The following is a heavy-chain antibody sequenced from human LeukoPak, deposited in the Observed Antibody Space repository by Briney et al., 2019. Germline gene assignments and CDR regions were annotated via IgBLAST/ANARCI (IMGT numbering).Heavy chain of an antibody. Sequence: ASVKVSCKASGYTFTSYYMHWVRQAPGQGLEWMGWINPNSGGTNYAQKFQGRVTMTRDTSISTAYMELSRLRSDDTAVYYCFVYDSSGYHNWFDPWGQGTLVTVSS. CDR1: GYTFTSYY. D-gene: IGHD3-22*01. J-gene: IGHJ5*02. CDR3: FVYDSSGYHNWFDP. CDR2: INPNSGGT. V-gene: IGHV1-2*02.